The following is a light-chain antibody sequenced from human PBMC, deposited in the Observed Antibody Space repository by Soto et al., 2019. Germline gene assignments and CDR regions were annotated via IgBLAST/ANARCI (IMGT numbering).Light chain of an antibody. CDR3: SSYAGSDNYV. CDR1: SSDVGGYKY. CDR2: AVS. V-gene: IGLV2-8*01. Sequence: QSVRTQPPSASGSPGQSVTISCTGTSSDVGGYKYVSWYQQYPGKAPKLMIYAVSERPSGVPDRFSGSKSGNTASLTVSGLQAEDEADYYCSSYAGSDNYVFGTGTKVTVL. J-gene: IGLJ1*01.